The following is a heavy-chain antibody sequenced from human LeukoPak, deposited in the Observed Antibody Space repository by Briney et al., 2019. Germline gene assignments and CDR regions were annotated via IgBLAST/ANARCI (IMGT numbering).Heavy chain of an antibody. J-gene: IGHJ3*02. D-gene: IGHD3-10*01. CDR2: IYHGGST. Sequence: SETLSLTCTVSGGSISSGGYYWSWIRQPPGKGLEWIGYIYHGGSTYYNPSLKSRVTISVDRSKNQFSLKLSSVTAADTAVYYCAREGDRGVIDAFDIWGQGTMVTVSS. V-gene: IGHV4-30-2*01. CDR3: AREGDRGVIDAFDI. CDR1: GGSISSGGYY.